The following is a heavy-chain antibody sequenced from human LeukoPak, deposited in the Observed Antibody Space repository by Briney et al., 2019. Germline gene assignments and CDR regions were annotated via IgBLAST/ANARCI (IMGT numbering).Heavy chain of an antibody. Sequence: SETLSLTCAVCGGSFSGYYWSWIRQPPGKGLEWIGEINHSGSTNYDPSLKSRVTISVDTSKNQFSLKLSSVTAADTAVYYCHYDSSGIVDAFDIWGQGTMVTVSS. V-gene: IGHV4-34*01. CDR2: INHSGST. D-gene: IGHD3-22*01. CDR3: HYDSSGIVDAFDI. CDR1: GGSFSGYY. J-gene: IGHJ3*02.